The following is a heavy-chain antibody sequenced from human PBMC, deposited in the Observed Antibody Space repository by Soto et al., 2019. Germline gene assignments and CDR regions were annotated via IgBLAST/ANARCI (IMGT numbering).Heavy chain of an antibody. D-gene: IGHD3-22*01. Sequence: GGSLRLSCAASGFTFSNFAMSWVRHAPGKGLEWVSEITGSTGTTYYADTVRGRFIISRDNSQNTLHLQMNSLRPEDTAVYYCARGEGSGYSQPFDYWGQGTLVTVSS. J-gene: IGHJ4*02. CDR2: ITGSTGTT. CDR1: GFTFSNFA. V-gene: IGHV3-23*01. CDR3: ARGEGSGYSQPFDY.